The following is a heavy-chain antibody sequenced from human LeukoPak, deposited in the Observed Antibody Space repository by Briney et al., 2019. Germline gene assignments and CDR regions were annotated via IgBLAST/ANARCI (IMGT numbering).Heavy chain of an antibody. D-gene: IGHD5-24*01. CDR2: IYSGGST. J-gene: IGHJ5*02. Sequence: GGSLRLSCAASGFTVSRNYLTWVRQAPGKGLEWVSVIYSGGSTYYADSVKGRFTISRDNSKNTLYLQMNSLRVEDTAFYYCARSRDGYNGLFDPWGQGTLVTVSS. V-gene: IGHV3-53*01. CDR3: ARSRDGYNGLFDP. CDR1: GFTVSRNY.